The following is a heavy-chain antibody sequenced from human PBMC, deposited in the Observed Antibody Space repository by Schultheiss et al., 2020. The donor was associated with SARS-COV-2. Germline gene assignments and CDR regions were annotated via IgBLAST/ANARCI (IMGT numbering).Heavy chain of an antibody. CDR2: IKHDGTEK. D-gene: IGHD1-26*01. CDR3: ATPRARSQWVRKYYWYFDL. CDR1: GFTFSSYW. J-gene: IGHJ2*01. Sequence: GGSLRLSCAASGFTFSSYWMSWVRQAPGKGLEWVANIKHDGTEKYYVDSVKGRFTISRDNAKNSLYLQMDSLRAEDTAVYYCATPRARSQWVRKYYWYFDLWGRGTLVTVSS. V-gene: IGHV3-7*03.